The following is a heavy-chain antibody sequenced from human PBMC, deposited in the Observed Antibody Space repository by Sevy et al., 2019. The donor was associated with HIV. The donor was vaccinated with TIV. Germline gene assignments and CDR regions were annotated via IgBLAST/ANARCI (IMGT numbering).Heavy chain of an antibody. D-gene: IGHD2-2*01. V-gene: IGHV3-23*01. Sequence: GGSLRLSCAASGFTFDSYAMTWVRQAPGKGLEWVSAISGNGGSTYYADSVKGRFSISRDNSKNTLYLQMNSLRAEDPAVYYCAKCAASTETHYQLRPVYYYYYYMDVWGKGTTVTVSS. J-gene: IGHJ6*03. CDR2: ISGNGGST. CDR1: GFTFDSYA. CDR3: AKCAASTETHYQLRPVYYYYYYMDV.